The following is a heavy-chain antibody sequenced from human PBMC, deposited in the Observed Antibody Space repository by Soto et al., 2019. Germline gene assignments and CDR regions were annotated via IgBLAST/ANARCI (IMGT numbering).Heavy chain of an antibody. Sequence: PGGPLRLSCAASGFTFSSYWMQWVRQAQGKGLVWVSRINSDGSSTSYADSVKGRFTISRDNAKNTLYLQMNSLRAEDTAVYYCARPTIAAAGARNNWFDPWGQGTLVTVSS. CDR1: GFTFSSYW. V-gene: IGHV3-74*01. J-gene: IGHJ5*02. CDR2: INSDGSST. CDR3: ARPTIAAAGARNNWFDP. D-gene: IGHD6-13*01.